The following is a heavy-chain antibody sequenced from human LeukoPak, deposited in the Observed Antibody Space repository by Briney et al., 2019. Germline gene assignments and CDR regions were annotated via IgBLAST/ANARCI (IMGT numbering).Heavy chain of an antibody. Sequence: SETLSLTCTVSGGSISSYYGSWIRQPPGGGLEWVGYIYYRVSTNYNPSLKRRVTISVDTSKNQFSLKLSSVTAADTAVYYCARAPWVGELSLYGDYYYGMDVWGQGTTVTVSS. D-gene: IGHD3-16*02. V-gene: IGHV4-59*08. CDR2: IYYRVST. CDR1: GGSISSYY. CDR3: ARAPWVGELSLYGDYYYGMDV. J-gene: IGHJ6*02.